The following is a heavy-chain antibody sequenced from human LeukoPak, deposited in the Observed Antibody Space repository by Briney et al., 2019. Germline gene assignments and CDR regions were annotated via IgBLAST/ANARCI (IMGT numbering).Heavy chain of an antibody. J-gene: IGHJ4*02. D-gene: IGHD4-11*01. Sequence: NPGGSLRLSCAASGFTFSIYNLNWVRQAPGKGLEWVSFISSSSSYIYYADSVKGRFTISRDNSKNTLYLEMNSLIAEDTAVYYCSKAHNSDYLRQPLDYWGQGTLVTVSS. CDR1: GFTFSIYN. CDR2: ISSSSSYI. CDR3: SKAHNSDYLRQPLDY. V-gene: IGHV3-21*04.